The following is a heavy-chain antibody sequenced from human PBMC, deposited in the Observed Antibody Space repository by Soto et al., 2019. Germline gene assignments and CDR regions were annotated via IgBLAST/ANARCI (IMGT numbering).Heavy chain of an antibody. J-gene: IGHJ4*02. V-gene: IGHV3-21*01. Sequence: LRLSCAASGFTFNRYSMNWVRQSPGKGLEWVSSVTSSSSSMLYADSVKGRFTISRDDAKDSLFLQMNSLRADDTAVYYCAREADFASSGYVLDYWGQGTLVTVSS. D-gene: IGHD3-22*01. CDR3: AREADFASSGYVLDY. CDR1: GFTFNRYS. CDR2: VTSSSSSM.